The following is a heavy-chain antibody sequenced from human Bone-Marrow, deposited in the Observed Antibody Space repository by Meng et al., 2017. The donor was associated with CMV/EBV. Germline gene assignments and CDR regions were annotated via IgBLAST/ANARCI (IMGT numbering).Heavy chain of an antibody. J-gene: IGHJ1*01. Sequence: GESLKISCAASGFTFSSYWMSWVRQAPGKGLEWVANIKQDGSEKYYVDSVKGRFTISRDNAKNSLYLQMNSLRAEDTAVYYCARADRYCSSTSCYFRHWGQGTRVTGSS. D-gene: IGHD2-2*01. CDR2: IKQDGSEK. V-gene: IGHV3-7*01. CDR3: ARADRYCSSTSCYFRH. CDR1: GFTFSSYW.